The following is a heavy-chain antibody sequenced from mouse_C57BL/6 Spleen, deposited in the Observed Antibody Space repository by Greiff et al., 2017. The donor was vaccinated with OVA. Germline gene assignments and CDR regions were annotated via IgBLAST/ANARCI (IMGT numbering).Heavy chain of an antibody. V-gene: IGHV3-6*01. CDR3: AREEEEIDYYAMDY. J-gene: IGHJ4*01. CDR1: GYSITSGYY. Sequence: EVKLEESGPGLVKPSQSLSLTCSVTGYSITSGYYWNWIRQFPGNKLEWMGYISYDGSNNYNPSLKNRISITRDTSKNQFFLKLNSVTTEDTATYYCAREEEEIDYYAMDYWGQGTSVTVSS. CDR2: ISYDGSN.